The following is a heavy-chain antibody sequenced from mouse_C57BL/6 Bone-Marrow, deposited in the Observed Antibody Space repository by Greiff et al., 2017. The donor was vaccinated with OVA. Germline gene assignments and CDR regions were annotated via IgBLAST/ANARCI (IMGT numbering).Heavy chain of an antibody. CDR3: ARGRGWLLGMDY. CDR1: GYTFTTYP. V-gene: IGHV1-47*01. CDR2: FHPYNDDT. Sequence: VMLVESGAELVKPGASVKMSCKASGYTFTTYPIEWMKQNHGKSLEWIGNFHPYNDDTKYNEKFKGKATLTVEKSSSTVYLELSRLTSDDSAVDYCARGRGWLLGMDYWGQGTSVTVSS. J-gene: IGHJ4*01. D-gene: IGHD2-3*01.